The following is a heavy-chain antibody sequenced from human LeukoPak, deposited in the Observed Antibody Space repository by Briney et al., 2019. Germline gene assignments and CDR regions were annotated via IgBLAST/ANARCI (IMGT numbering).Heavy chain of an antibody. D-gene: IGHD1-26*01. CDR3: ARLEPGADYFDY. Sequence: SETLSLTCTVSGGSISSGDYYWSRHRQPPGEGLEWIGYIYYSGSTYYNPSLKSRVTISVDTSKNQFSLKLSSVTAADTAVYYCARLEPGADYFDYWGQGTLVTVSS. J-gene: IGHJ4*02. CDR1: GGSISSGDYY. CDR2: IYYSGST. V-gene: IGHV4-30-4*01.